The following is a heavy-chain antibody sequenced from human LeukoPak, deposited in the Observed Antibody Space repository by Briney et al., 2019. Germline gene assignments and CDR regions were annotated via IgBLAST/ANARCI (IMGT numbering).Heavy chain of an antibody. D-gene: IGHD5-24*01. J-gene: IGHJ4*02. V-gene: IGHV4-59*01. CDR2: IHYSGST. CDR1: GGSISGDY. Sequence: SSETLSLTCTVSGGSISGDYWSWIRQSPGKGLEWIAYIHYSGSTSCNPSLKSRVTISVDTSKNEFSLKLTSVNAADTAVYYCARAPPGRKGYNPYYFDYWGQGTRVTVSS. CDR3: ARAPPGRKGYNPYYFDY.